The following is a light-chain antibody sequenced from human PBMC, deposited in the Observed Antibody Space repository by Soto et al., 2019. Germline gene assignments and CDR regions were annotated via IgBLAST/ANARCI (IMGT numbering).Light chain of an antibody. CDR2: GAS. Sequence: DIQMTQSPSSLSASVGDRVTMTRRASQGVSTYLAWYQQKPGKAPKLLIYGASTLQSGVPSRFSGSGPGTEFALAISSLQPEDFATYYCQQLITYPQTFGQGTKVDIK. J-gene: IGKJ1*01. V-gene: IGKV1-9*01. CDR3: QQLITYPQT. CDR1: QGVSTY.